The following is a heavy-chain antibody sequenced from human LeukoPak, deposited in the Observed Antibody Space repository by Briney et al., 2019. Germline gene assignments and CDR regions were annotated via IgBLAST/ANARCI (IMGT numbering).Heavy chain of an antibody. J-gene: IGHJ3*02. Sequence: PGGSLRLSCAVSGFTFSDYAMHWVRQAPGKGLEWVAVVSHDGKNKYYTDSVKGRFTISRDNAKNSLYLQMNSLRAEDTALYYCAKEGIGRELRLGYAFDIWGQGTMVTVSS. CDR1: GFTFSDYA. CDR2: VSHDGKNK. V-gene: IGHV3-30*04. D-gene: IGHD3-16*01. CDR3: AKEGIGRELRLGYAFDI.